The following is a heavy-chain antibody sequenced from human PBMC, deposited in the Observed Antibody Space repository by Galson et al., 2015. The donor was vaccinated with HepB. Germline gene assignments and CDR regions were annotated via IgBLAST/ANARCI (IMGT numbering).Heavy chain of an antibody. V-gene: IGHV1-69*13. J-gene: IGHJ4*02. CDR3: ARRRPRDYYFDY. D-gene: IGHD3/OR15-3a*01. Sequence: SVKVSCKASGGTFSSYATSWVRQAPGQGLEWMGGIIPIFGTANYAQKFQGRVTITADESTSTAYMELSSLRSEDTAVYYCARRRPRDYYFDYWGQGTLVTVSS. CDR1: GGTFSSYA. CDR2: IIPIFGTA.